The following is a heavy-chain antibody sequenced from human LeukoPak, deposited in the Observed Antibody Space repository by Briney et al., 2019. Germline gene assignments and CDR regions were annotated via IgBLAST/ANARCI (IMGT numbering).Heavy chain of an antibody. CDR1: GYTFTSYG. CDR2: INAYNGNT. Sequence: WASVKVSCKASGYTFTSYGISWVRQAPGQGLEWMGWINAYNGNTNYAQKLQGRVTMTTDTSTSTAYMELRSLRSDDTAVYYCARDPRGSSGWATNWFDPWGQGTLVTVSS. V-gene: IGHV1-18*01. CDR3: ARDPRGSSGWATNWFDP. D-gene: IGHD6-19*01. J-gene: IGHJ5*02.